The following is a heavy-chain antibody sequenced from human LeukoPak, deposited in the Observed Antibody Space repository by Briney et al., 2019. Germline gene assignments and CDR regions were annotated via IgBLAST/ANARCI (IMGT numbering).Heavy chain of an antibody. CDR3: AKDLWMVYAMGNWFDP. J-gene: IGHJ5*02. Sequence: PGGSLRLSCAASGFTFSGYAMSWVRQAPGKGLEWVSAISGSGGSTYYADSVKGRFTISRDNSKNTLYLQMNSLRAEDTAVYYCAKDLWMVYAMGNWFDPWGQGTLVTVSS. CDR2: ISGSGGST. D-gene: IGHD2-8*01. CDR1: GFTFSGYA. V-gene: IGHV3-23*01.